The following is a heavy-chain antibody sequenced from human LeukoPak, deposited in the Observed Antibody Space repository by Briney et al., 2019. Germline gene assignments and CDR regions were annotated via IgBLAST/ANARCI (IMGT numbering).Heavy chain of an antibody. V-gene: IGHV3-23*01. CDR1: GFTFSSYA. D-gene: IGHD6-13*01. J-gene: IGHJ4*02. CDR2: ISGSGGTT. Sequence: GGSLRLSCAASGFTFSSYAMSWVRQAPGKGLECVSAISGSGGTTYYADSVKGRFTISRDNSKNTLYLQMNSLRAEDTALYYCAKDFFGSGSSWYNYFDYWGQGTLVTVSS. CDR3: AKDFFGSGSSWYNYFDY.